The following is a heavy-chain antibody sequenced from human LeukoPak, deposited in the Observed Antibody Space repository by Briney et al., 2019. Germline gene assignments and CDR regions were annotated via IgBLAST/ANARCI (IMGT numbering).Heavy chain of an antibody. CDR2: LYIGGAT. J-gene: IGHJ4*02. CDR1: GFTVKDNL. D-gene: IGHD4/OR15-4a*01. V-gene: IGHV3-66*01. CDR3: TRDSANYHFAY. Sequence: GGSLRLSCAASGFTVKDNLMSWVRQAPGKGLEWVSVLYIGGATYYADSVKGRFTISRDNSKNIVFLQMNDLRTEDTAFYYCTRDSANYHFAYWGQGALVTVSS.